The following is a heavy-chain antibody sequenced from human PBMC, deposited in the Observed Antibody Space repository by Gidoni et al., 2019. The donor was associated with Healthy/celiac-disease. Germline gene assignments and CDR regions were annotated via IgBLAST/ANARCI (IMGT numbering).Heavy chain of an antibody. V-gene: IGHV7-4-1*01. CDR3: ARERRSGRWFDP. D-gene: IGHD6-19*01. CDR1: GYTFTSYA. Sequence: QVQLVQSGSELKKPGASVKVYCKASGYTFTSYAMNWVRQAPGQGLEWMGWINTNTGNPTYAQGFTGRFVCALDTSVSTAYLQICSLKAEDTAVYYCARERRSGRWFDPWGQGTLVTVSS. CDR2: INTNTGNP. J-gene: IGHJ5*02.